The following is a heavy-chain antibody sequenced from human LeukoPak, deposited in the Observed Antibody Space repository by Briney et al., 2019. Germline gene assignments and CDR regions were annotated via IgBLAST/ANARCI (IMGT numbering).Heavy chain of an antibody. V-gene: IGHV4-59*01. J-gene: IGHJ4*02. CDR3: ARGVVTAPQTFDY. CDR2: TYHSGST. CDR1: GDSINGFY. D-gene: IGHD2-21*02. Sequence: SETLSLTCTVSGDSINGFYWSWIRQPPGKGLEWIGYTYHSGSTNYNPSLKSRVTISVDTSKNQFSLKLSSVTAADTAVYYCARGVVTAPQTFDYWGQGTLVTVSS.